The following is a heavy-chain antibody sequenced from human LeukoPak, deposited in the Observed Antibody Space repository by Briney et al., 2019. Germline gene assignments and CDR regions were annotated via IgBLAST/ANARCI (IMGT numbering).Heavy chain of an antibody. D-gene: IGHD1-26*01. CDR2: ISSSSSYI. V-gene: IGHV3-21*01. CDR1: GFTFSSYS. CDR3: ANVELHDAFDI. J-gene: IGHJ3*02. Sequence: GGSLRLSCAASGFTFSSYSMNWVRQAPGKGLEWVSSISSSSSYIYYADSVKGRFTISRDNAKNSLYLQMNSLRAEDTAVYYCANVELHDAFDIWGQGTMVTVSS.